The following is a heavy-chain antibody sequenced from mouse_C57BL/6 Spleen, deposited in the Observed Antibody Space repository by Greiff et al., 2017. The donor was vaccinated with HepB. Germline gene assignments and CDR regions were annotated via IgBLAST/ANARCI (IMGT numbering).Heavy chain of an antibody. CDR1: GYTFTDYY. CDR2: INPNNGGT. D-gene: IGHD1-1*01. V-gene: IGHV1-26*01. Sequence: EVQLQQSGPELVKPGASVKISCKASGYTFTDYYMNWVKQSHGTSLEWIGDINPNNGGTSYHQKFKGKATFTVYKSSCPAYMELRSLTSEDSAVYYCARRVHYYGSSYYAMDYWGQGTSVTVSS. CDR3: ARRVHYYGSSYYAMDY. J-gene: IGHJ4*01.